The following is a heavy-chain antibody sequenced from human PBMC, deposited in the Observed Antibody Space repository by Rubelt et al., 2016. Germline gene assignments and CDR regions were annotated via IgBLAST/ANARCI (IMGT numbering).Heavy chain of an antibody. J-gene: IGHJ5*02. Sequence: QVQLVQSGAEAKKPGASVKVSCKASGYTFTSYDINWVRQATGQGLEWMGWMNPNSGNTGYAQKFQGRVTMTRDTSISTAYMELSSLRSEDTAVYYCAGMVNDFWSGYHNWFDPWGQGTLVTVSS. D-gene: IGHD3-3*01. CDR2: MNPNSGNT. CDR1: GYTFTSYD. CDR3: AGMVNDFWSGYHNWFDP. V-gene: IGHV1-8*01.